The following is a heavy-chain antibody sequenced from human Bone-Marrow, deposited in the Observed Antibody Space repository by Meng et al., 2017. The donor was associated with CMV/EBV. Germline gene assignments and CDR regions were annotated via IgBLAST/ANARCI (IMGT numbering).Heavy chain of an antibody. CDR2: ISGKNGNT. CDR3: AKDGGGYSYGRYYYYYGMDV. V-gene: IGHV1-18*01. CDR1: GYTFTNYG. J-gene: IGHJ6*02. D-gene: IGHD5-18*01. Sequence: ASVKVSCKTSGYTFTNYGITWVRQAPGQGLEWMGWISGKNGNTKYAQNFQGKVTMTTDTSTRTAYMEVRSLSFDDTAVYYCAKDGGGYSYGRYYYYYGMDVWGQGTTVTVSS.